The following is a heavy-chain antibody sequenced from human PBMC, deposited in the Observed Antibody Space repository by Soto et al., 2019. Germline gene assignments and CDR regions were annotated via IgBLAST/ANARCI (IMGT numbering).Heavy chain of an antibody. Sequence: GESLKISCKASGYIFIDYWIGWVRQMPGEGLEWMGIVYPRDSDTRYSPSFQGQVTISADRSTGTAFLQWRSLKASDTALYYCARPPLPGYSIHFNSWGQGTLVTVS. V-gene: IGHV5-51*01. CDR2: VYPRDSDT. J-gene: IGHJ4*02. CDR1: GYIFIDYW. CDR3: ARPPLPGYSIHFNS. D-gene: IGHD2-15*01.